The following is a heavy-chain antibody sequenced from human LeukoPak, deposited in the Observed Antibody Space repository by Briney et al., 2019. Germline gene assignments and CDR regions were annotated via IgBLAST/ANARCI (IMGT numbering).Heavy chain of an antibody. CDR3: ASSSGRQNTAMAFDY. CDR1: GGSISSYY. J-gene: IGHJ4*02. CDR2: IYYSGST. D-gene: IGHD5-18*01. Sequence: SETLSLTCTVSGGSISSYYWSWIRQPPGKGLEWIGYIYYSGSTNYNPSLKSRVTISVDTSKNQFSLKLSSVTAADTAVYYCASSSGRQNTAMAFDYWGQGTLVTVSS. V-gene: IGHV4-59*01.